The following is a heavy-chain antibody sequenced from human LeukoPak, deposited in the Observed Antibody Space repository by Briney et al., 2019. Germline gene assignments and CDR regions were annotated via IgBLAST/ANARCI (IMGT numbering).Heavy chain of an antibody. J-gene: IGHJ3*02. CDR1: GFTFSSYW. Sequence: GGSLRLSCAASGFTFSSYWMTWVRQAPGKGLEWVANINKNESEKYYVDSVKGRFTISRDNAKNSLYLQMNSLRAEDTAVYYCAAYYYGSGSYYGDAFDIWGQGTMVTVSS. CDR3: AAYYYGSGSYYGDAFDI. D-gene: IGHD3-10*01. CDR2: INKNESEK. V-gene: IGHV3-7*01.